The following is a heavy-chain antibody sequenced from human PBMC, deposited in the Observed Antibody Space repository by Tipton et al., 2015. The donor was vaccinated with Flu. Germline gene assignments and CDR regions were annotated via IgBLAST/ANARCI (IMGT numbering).Heavy chain of an antibody. Sequence: LSLTCTVSGGSISSVTYYWGWIRQPPGKGLEWVSGITGSGGNTYYADSVKGRFTISRDNSHNTLYLQMDSLRVEDTAIYYCAKRDYSDTSGYSPLFDCWGQGVQVTASS. D-gene: IGHD3-22*01. V-gene: IGHV3-23*01. CDR2: ITGSGGNT. J-gene: IGHJ4*02. CDR1: GGSISSVTYY. CDR3: AKRDYSDTSGYSPLFDC.